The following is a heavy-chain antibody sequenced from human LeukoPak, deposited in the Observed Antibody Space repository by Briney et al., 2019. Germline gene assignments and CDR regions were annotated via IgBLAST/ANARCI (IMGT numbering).Heavy chain of an antibody. Sequence: GASVKVSCKASGGTFSSYAISWVRQAPGQGLEWMGGIIPTFGTATYAQKFQGRVTITADESTSTAYMELSSLRSEDTAVYYCARDRDGYKNNWFDPWGQGTLVTVSS. CDR2: IIPTFGTA. V-gene: IGHV1-69*01. CDR3: ARDRDGYKNNWFDP. CDR1: GGTFSSYA. J-gene: IGHJ5*02. D-gene: IGHD5-24*01.